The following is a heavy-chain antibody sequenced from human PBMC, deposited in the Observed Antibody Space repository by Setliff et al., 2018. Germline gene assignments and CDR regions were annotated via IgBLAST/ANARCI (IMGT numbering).Heavy chain of an antibody. CDR1: GGTFSSYA. D-gene: IGHD4-17*01. V-gene: IGHV1-2*06. J-gene: IGHJ5*02. CDR2: INPISGAT. Sequence: ASVKVSCEASGGTFSSYAISWVRQAPGQGLQWMGRINPISGATDYAQKFQGRVTMTRDTSITTAYMELSSLRSDDTAMYYCARSVHGDYVRLRQNNWLDPWGQGTLVTVSS. CDR3: ARSVHGDYVRLRQNNWLDP.